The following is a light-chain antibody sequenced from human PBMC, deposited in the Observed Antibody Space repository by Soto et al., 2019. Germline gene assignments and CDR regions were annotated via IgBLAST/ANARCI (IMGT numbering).Light chain of an antibody. J-gene: IGLJ2*01. V-gene: IGLV2-8*01. CDR3: TSFPGSTILI. CDR2: EVY. CDR1: ASDIGAYNF. Sequence: QSALTQPPSASGSPGQSATISCTGAASDIGAYNFVSWYQQHPGKAPKLMIYEVYKRPSGVPDRFSGSKSGNTASLTVSGLQPKYEADNYRTSFPGSTILIFGGGTKPTAL.